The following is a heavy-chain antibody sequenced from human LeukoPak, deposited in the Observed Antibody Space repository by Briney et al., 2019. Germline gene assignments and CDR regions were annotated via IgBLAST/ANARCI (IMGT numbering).Heavy chain of an antibody. CDR3: AKRGNSWDLFDY. D-gene: IGHD6-13*01. J-gene: IGHJ4*02. V-gene: IGHV3-23*01. CDR1: GFTFSSYW. CDR2: IGGSVGSM. Sequence: GGSLRLSCAVSGFTFSSYWMSWVRQAPGKGLEWVSNIGGSVGSMFYAASVKGRFAISRDNSKKTLFLQMNNLRVEDTAVYYCAKRGNSWDLFDYWGQGTLVTVSS.